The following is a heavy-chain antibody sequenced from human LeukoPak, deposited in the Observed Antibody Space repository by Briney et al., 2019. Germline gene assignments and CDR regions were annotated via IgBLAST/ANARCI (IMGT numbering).Heavy chain of an antibody. CDR1: GGSISSYY. D-gene: IGHD2-15*01. V-gene: IGHV4-59*01. Sequence: SETLSLTCTVSGGSISSYYWGWIRQPPGKGLEWIGYIYYTGTTSYNPSLKSRVTISVDTSKKQFSLKLTSVTAADTAVYYCARDGDGRRGYFDYWGQGTLVTVSS. CDR2: IYYTGTT. CDR3: ARDGDGRRGYFDY. J-gene: IGHJ4*02.